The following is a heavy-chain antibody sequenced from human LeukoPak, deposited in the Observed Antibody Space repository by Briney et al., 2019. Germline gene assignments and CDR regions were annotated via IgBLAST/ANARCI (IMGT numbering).Heavy chain of an antibody. Sequence: GGSLRLSCAASGFTFSNYAMSWVRQAPGKGLEWVSVISGSGGTTYYADSVKGRFTISRDNSKNTLSLQMISLRADDTAVYYCAREVGHFDYWGQGTLVTVSS. J-gene: IGHJ4*02. V-gene: IGHV3-23*01. CDR3: AREVGHFDY. CDR2: ISGSGGTT. CDR1: GFTFSNYA. D-gene: IGHD1-26*01.